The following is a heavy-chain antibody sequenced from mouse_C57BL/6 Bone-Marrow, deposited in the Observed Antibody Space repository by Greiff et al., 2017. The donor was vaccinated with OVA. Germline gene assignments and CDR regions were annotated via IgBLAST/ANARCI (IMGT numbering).Heavy chain of an antibody. CDR3: ARHTGTEGYCDY. CDR1: GFSLTSYG. Sequence: VQRVESGPGLVAPSQSLSITCTVSGFSLTSYGVHWVRQPPGKGLEWLVVIWSDGSTTYNSALKSSLSISKDNSKSQVFLKMNSLQTDDTAMYDCARHTGTEGYCDYWGQGTTLTGSS. J-gene: IGHJ2*01. D-gene: IGHD4-1*01. V-gene: IGHV2-6-1*01. CDR2: IWSDGST.